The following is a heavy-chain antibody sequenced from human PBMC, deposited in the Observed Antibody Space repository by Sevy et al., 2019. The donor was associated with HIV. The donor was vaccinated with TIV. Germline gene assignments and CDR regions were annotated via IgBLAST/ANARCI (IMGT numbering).Heavy chain of an antibody. CDR2: LSFGCGEI. CDR1: GFTFSKYS. CDR3: AREGCTKPHDC. V-gene: IGHV3-23*01. D-gene: IGHD2-8*01. Sequence: GGSLRLSCAASGFTFSKYSMSWVRQPPGKGLEWVSTLSFGCGEINYADSVKGRFTISRDNSKSSVYLQMNNLRPEDTPVYYCAREGCTKPHDCWGQGTLVTVSS. J-gene: IGHJ4*02.